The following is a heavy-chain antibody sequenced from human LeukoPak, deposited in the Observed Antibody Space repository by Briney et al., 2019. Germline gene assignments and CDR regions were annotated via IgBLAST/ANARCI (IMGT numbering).Heavy chain of an antibody. V-gene: IGHV3-30-3*01. J-gene: IGHJ4*02. CDR1: GFTFSSYA. D-gene: IGHD3-10*01. CDR2: ISYDGSNK. Sequence: GRSLRLSCAASGFTFSSYAMHWVRQAPGKGLEWVAVISYDGSNKYYADSVKGRFTISRDNSKNTLYLQMNSLRAEDTAVYYCARSLLWFGELSRYYFDYWGQRTLVTVSS. CDR3: ARSLLWFGELSRYYFDY.